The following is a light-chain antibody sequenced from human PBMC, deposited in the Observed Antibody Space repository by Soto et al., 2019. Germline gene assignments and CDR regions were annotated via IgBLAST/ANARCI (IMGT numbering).Light chain of an antibody. V-gene: IGLV2-11*01. CDR3: CSYGGGYTPLL. CDR1: SSDVGGYNY. Sequence: QSALTQPRSVSGSPGQSVTISCTGTSSDVGGYNYVSWYQQHPGQAPKLMIYDVTKRPSGVPDRFSGSKSGNTASLSISGLQAEDEADYYCCSYGGGYTPLLFGGGTKLTDL. J-gene: IGLJ2*01. CDR2: DVT.